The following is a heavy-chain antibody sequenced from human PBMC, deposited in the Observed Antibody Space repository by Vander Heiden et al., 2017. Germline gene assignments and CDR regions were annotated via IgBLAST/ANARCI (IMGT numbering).Heavy chain of an antibody. CDR3: ARDIFSTATYYVHY. D-gene: IGHD3-16*01. CDR2: IWYDGSNE. CDR1: AVPFSSYA. Sequence: QEQLVESGGGVVQPGRSLSLYCAASAVPFSSYAMPWVRQAQVRGLEWVASIWYDGSNEFYADSGNGRFTVSRDNSKKTLFLQMNSQRAEDTAIYYCARDIFSTATYYVHYWGKGTLVTVSS. J-gene: IGHJ4*02. V-gene: IGHV3-33*01.